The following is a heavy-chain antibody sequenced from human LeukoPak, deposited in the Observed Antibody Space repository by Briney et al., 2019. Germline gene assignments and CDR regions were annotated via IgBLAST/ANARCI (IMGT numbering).Heavy chain of an antibody. Sequence: GRSLRLSCAASGFTFSSYAMHWVRQAPGKGLEWVAVISYDESNKYYADSVKGRFTISRDNSKNTLYLQMNSLRAEDTAVYYCARDILLSYYFDYWGQGTLVTVSS. V-gene: IGHV3-30-3*01. D-gene: IGHD2/OR15-2a*01. CDR2: ISYDESNK. CDR1: GFTFSSYA. CDR3: ARDILLSYYFDY. J-gene: IGHJ4*02.